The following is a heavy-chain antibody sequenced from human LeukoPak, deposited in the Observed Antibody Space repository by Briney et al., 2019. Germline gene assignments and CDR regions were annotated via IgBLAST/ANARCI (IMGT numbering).Heavy chain of an antibody. CDR2: INPSGGGT. CDR3: ATSPQLGIMTYLDN. J-gene: IGHJ4*02. V-gene: IGHV1-46*01. D-gene: IGHD7-27*01. CDR1: GYAFINYY. Sequence: ASVKVSCKASGYAFINYYMHWVRQAPGQGLEWMGIINPSGGGTTYAPKFQGRVTMTRDTSTSTVYMELSSLGSEDTAVYSCATSPQLGIMTYLDNWGQGTLATVSS.